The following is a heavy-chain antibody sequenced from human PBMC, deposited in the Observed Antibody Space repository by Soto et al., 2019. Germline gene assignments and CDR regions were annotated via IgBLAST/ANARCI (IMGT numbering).Heavy chain of an antibody. CDR1: GFTFSSYS. V-gene: IGHV3-48*02. D-gene: IGHD5-12*01. CDR2: ISSSSSTI. Sequence: EVQLVESGGGLVQPGGSLRLSCAASGFTFSSYSMNWVRQAPGKGLEWVSYISSSSSTIYYADSVKGRFTISRDNAKNSLYLQMHSLRDEATAVYYCAREGRWLQLDAFEILGQGTIVTVSS. CDR3: AREGRWLQLDAFEI. J-gene: IGHJ3*02.